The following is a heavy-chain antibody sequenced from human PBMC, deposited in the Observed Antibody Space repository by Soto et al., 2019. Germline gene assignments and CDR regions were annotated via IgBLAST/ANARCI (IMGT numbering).Heavy chain of an antibody. CDR3: ARDRRRDLRPYYYYGMDV. J-gene: IGHJ6*02. CDR1: GFTFSSYA. V-gene: IGHV3-30-3*01. Sequence: QVQLVESGGGVVQPGRSLRLSCAASGFTFSSYAMHWVRQAPGKGLERVAVISYDGSNKYYADSVKGRFTISRDNSKNTLYLQMNSLRAEDTAVYYCARDRRRDLRPYYYYGMDVWGQGTTVTVSS. CDR2: ISYDGSNK.